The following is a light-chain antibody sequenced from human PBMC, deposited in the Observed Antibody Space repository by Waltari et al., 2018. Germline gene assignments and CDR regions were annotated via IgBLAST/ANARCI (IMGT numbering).Light chain of an antibody. J-gene: IGKJ3*01. V-gene: IGKV3-20*01. Sequence: CTARSSVRRLSLSRSPQTPGPGPWLPISGASSRATGIPDRFSGSGSGTDFPLSISRLEPEDFAVYYCQQYGSSPFTFGPGTKVDIK. CDR3: QQYGSSPFT. CDR2: GAS. CDR1: SSVRRLS.